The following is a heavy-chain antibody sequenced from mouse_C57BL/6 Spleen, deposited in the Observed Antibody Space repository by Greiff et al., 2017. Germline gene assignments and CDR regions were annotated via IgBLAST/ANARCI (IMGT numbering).Heavy chain of an antibody. CDR2: ISSGGDYI. Sequence: EVQRVESGEGLVKPGGSLKLSCAASGFTFSSYAMSWVRQTPEKRLEWVAYISSGGDYIYYADTVKGRFTISRDNARNTLYLQMSSLKSEDTAMYYCTREDGNYGYFDYWGQGTTLTVSS. CDR3: TREDGNYGYFDY. CDR1: GFTFSSYA. J-gene: IGHJ2*01. D-gene: IGHD2-1*01. V-gene: IGHV5-9-1*02.